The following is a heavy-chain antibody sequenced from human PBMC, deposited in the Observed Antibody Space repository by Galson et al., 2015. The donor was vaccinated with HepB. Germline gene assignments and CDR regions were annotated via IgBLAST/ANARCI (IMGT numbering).Heavy chain of an antibody. CDR2: IWYDGSIN. D-gene: IGHD2-15*01. J-gene: IGHJ4*02. Sequence: SLRLSCAASGFNFSSYGMHWVRQAPGKGLEWVAVIWYDGSINYSADSVKGRFTISRDNSKATMSLQMKNQRAEDTAVFYCARSTLAYCSGGGCYFQNFDHWGQGTLVTVSS. V-gene: IGHV3-33*01. CDR1: GFNFSSYG. CDR3: ARSTLAYCSGGGCYFQNFDH.